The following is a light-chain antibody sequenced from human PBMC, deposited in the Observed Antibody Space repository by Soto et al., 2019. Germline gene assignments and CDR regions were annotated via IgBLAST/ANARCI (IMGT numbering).Light chain of an antibody. CDR1: SSDVGAYIF. CDR3: GSFTTSRSYV. CDR2: DII. J-gene: IGLJ1*01. V-gene: IGLV2-14*03. Sequence: QSALTQPASVSGSRGQSITISCTGTSSDVGAYIFVSWYQQHPGKAPKLMIYDIINRPSGVSNRFSGSKSGNTASLTISGLQAEDEADYYCGSFTTSRSYVFGTGTQLTVL.